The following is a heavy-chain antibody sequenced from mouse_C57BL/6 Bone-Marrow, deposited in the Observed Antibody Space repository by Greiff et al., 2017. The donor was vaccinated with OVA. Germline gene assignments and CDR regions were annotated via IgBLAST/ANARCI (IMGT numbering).Heavy chain of an antibody. V-gene: IGHV14-4*01. CDR2: IDPENGDT. D-gene: IGHD3-2*02. Sequence: EVQLQQSGAELVRPGASVKLSCTASGFNIKDDYMHWVKQRPEQGLEWIGWIDPENGDTEYASKFQGKATITADTSSNTAYLQLSSLTPEDTAVYYCTHTVSGQLRPHWGQGTTLTVSS. CDR3: THTVSGQLRPH. J-gene: IGHJ2*01. CDR1: GFNIKDDY.